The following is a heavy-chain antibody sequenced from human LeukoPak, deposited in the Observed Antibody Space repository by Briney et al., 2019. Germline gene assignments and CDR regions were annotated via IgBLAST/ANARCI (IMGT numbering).Heavy chain of an antibody. CDR3: ARGKPATDLDY. CDR2: IYYTGST. Sequence: PSETLSLTCTVSGGSISSYYWTWIRQPPGKGLEWIGYIYYTGSTNYNPSLKSRVTISVDTSKNQFSLKLSSVTAADTAVHYCARGKPATDLDYWGQGTLVTVSS. J-gene: IGHJ4*02. V-gene: IGHV4-59*01. D-gene: IGHD2-2*01. CDR1: GGSISSYY.